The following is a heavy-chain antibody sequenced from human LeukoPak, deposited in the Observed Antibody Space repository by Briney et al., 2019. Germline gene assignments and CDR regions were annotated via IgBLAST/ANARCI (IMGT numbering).Heavy chain of an antibody. V-gene: IGHV3-11*05. CDR3: ARGRGSGWYVDY. CDR1: GFTFGDYY. Sequence: GGSLRLSGAASGFTFGDYYMTWIRQAPGKGLEWVSYISSSSGYTNYADSVKGRFTISRDNAKNSLYLQLNSLRAEDTALYYCARGRGSGWYVDYWGQGTLVTVSS. D-gene: IGHD6-19*01. CDR2: ISSSSGYT. J-gene: IGHJ4*02.